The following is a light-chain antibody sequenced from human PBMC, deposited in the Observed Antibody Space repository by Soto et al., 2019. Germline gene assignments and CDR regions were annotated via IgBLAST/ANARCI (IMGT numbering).Light chain of an antibody. J-gene: IGLJ1*01. V-gene: IGLV2-23*02. Sequence: QSVLTQPASVPGSPRQSITISCTGTNSDVGSYNLVSWFQQHPGKAPKLVIYEVTKRPSGVSDRFSGSKSGNTASLTISGPQAEDEADYYCFSYAGDSVYVFGTGTKV. CDR3: FSYAGDSVYV. CDR2: EVT. CDR1: NSDVGSYNL.